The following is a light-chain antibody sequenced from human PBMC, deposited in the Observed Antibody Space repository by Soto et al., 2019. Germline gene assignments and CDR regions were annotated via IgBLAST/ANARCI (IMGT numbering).Light chain of an antibody. V-gene: IGKV1-12*01. Sequence: DIQMTQSPSSVSASVGDRVTITCRASQDISSWGAWYHQRPGKSPKLLIYAASTLHSGVPSMFSGSGSGTDFPLTITSLQPEDFETYYCPQPNSFPMTFGQGTKVELK. CDR1: QDISSW. CDR3: PQPNSFPMT. J-gene: IGKJ1*01. CDR2: AAS.